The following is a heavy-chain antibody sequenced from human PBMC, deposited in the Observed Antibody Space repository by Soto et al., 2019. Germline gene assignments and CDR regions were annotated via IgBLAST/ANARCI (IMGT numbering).Heavy chain of an antibody. Sequence: SETLSLTCTVSSDSISSYYWSWIRQPPGKRLEWIGYISYSGSTDYNPSLKSRVTISGDTSKKQFSLKVSSVTAADTAVYYCARGTSWQLPFDYWGQGTLAPVSP. CDR1: SDSISSYY. V-gene: IGHV4-59*01. D-gene: IGHD6-13*01. CDR2: ISYSGST. CDR3: ARGTSWQLPFDY. J-gene: IGHJ4*02.